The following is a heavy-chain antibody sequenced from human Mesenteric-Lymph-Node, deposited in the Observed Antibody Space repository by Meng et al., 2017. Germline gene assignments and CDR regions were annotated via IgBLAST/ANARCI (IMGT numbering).Heavy chain of an antibody. Sequence: ASVKVSCKASGYTFTSYDINWVRQATGQGLEWMGWVNPNSGNTGYAQKFQGRVTITRNTSISTAYMELSSLRSEDTAVYYCARGYSYGPSGWYFDLWGRGTLVTVSS. CDR2: VNPNSGNT. V-gene: IGHV1-8*03. CDR3: ARGYSYGPSGWYFDL. CDR1: GYTFTSYD. D-gene: IGHD5-18*01. J-gene: IGHJ2*01.